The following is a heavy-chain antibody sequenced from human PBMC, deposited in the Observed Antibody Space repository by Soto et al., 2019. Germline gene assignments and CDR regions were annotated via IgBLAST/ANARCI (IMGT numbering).Heavy chain of an antibody. CDR2: ISSSSSYT. CDR3: ARDQPREQLVLFSHEGQPHFFDY. J-gene: IGHJ4*02. V-gene: IGHV3-11*05. Sequence: TGGSLRLSCAASGFTFSDYYMSWIRQAPGKGLEWVSYISSSSSYTNYADSVKGRFTISRDNAKNSLYLQMNSLRAEDTAVYYCARDQPREQLVLFSHEGQPHFFDYWGQGTLVTVSS. CDR1: GFTFSDYY. D-gene: IGHD6-13*01.